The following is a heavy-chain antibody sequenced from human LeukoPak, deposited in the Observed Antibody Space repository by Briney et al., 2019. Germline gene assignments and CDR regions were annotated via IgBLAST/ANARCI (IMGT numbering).Heavy chain of an antibody. V-gene: IGHV3-21*01. CDR1: GFTFSSYS. Sequence: GGSLRLSCAASGFTFSSYSMNWVRQAPGKGLEWVSSISSSSSYIYYADSVKGRFTISRDNAKNSLYLQMNSLRAEDTAVYYCARGDGSGYSPRPGYFDYWGQGTLVTVSS. CDR2: ISSSSSYI. CDR3: ARGDGSGYSPRPGYFDY. J-gene: IGHJ4*02. D-gene: IGHD3-22*01.